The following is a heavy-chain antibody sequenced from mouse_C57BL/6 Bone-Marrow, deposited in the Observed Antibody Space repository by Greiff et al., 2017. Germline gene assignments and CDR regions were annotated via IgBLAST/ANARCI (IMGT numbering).Heavy chain of an antibody. Sequence: VKLQESGAELARPGASVKLSCKASGYTFTSYGISWVKQRTGQGLEWIGEIYPRSGNTYYNEKFKGKATLTADKSSSTAYMELRSLTSEDSAVYFCARDLIYYDYDAWYFDVWGTGTTVTVSS. CDR2: IYPRSGNT. D-gene: IGHD2-4*01. J-gene: IGHJ1*03. V-gene: IGHV1-81*01. CDR3: ARDLIYYDYDAWYFDV. CDR1: GYTFTSYG.